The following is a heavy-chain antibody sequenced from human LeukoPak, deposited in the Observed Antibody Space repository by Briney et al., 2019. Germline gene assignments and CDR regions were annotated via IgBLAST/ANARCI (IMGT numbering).Heavy chain of an antibody. CDR1: GFSFSDNF. CDR3: ARGGFGWTFKQ. J-gene: IGHJ1*01. D-gene: IGHD3-10*01. V-gene: IGHV3-11*01. CDR2: INSGGDTT. Sequence: GGSLRLSCTASGFSFSDNFMGWIRQAPGKGLEWVSYINSGGDTTAYLDAVRGRFSISRDNSKRSLYLQMNRLRSDDTAVYYCARGGFGWTFKQWGQGTLVSVSS.